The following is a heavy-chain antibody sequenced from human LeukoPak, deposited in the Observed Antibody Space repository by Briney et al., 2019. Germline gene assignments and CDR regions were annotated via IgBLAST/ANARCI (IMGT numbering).Heavy chain of an antibody. D-gene: IGHD3/OR15-3a*01. CDR2: MSPNSGNT. Sequence: ASVTVSFKASGYIFTSYDINWVRQATGQRLEWLGWMSPNSGNTGYAQNFQGRVTMTRSTALSTAYMELSSLKSDDTAVYYCTRGPPNWGYDFWGQGTLVTVSS. CDR3: TRGPPNWGYDF. V-gene: IGHV1-8*01. J-gene: IGHJ4*02. CDR1: GYIFTSYD.